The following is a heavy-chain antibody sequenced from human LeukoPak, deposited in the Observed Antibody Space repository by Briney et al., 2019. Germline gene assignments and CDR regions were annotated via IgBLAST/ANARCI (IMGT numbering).Heavy chain of an antibody. CDR2: IYSGGST. Sequence: GGSLRLSCAASGFTVSSNYMSWVRQAPGKGLEWVSVIYSGGSTYYADSVKGRFTISRDNSKNTLYLQMNSLRAEDTAVYYCARDEAVATRGSFDYWGQGTLDTVSS. J-gene: IGHJ4*02. CDR3: ARDEAVATRGSFDY. V-gene: IGHV3-66*02. D-gene: IGHD6-19*01. CDR1: GFTVSSNY.